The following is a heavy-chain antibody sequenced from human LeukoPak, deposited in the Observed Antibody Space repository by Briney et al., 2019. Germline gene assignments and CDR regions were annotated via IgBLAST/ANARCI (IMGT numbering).Heavy chain of an antibody. CDR3: AKLSENYDFWSGTENWFDP. J-gene: IGHJ5*02. D-gene: IGHD3-3*01. CDR1: GFTFSSYA. V-gene: IGHV3-23*01. Sequence: SGGSLRLSCAASGFTFSSYAMSWVRQAPGKGLEWVSAISGSGGSTYYADSVKGRFTISRDNSKNTLYLQMNSLRPEDTAVYYCAKLSENYDFWSGTENWFDPWGQGTLVTVSS. CDR2: ISGSGGST.